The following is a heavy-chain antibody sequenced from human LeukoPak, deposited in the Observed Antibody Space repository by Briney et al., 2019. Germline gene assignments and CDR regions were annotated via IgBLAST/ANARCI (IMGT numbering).Heavy chain of an antibody. Sequence: PSETLSLTCTVSGGSISSGSYYWSWIRQPAGKGLEWIGRIYTSGSTNYNPSLKSRVTISVDTSKNQFSLKLSSVTAADTAIYYCARDNNEGSGWYGGDNWFDPWGQGTLVTVSS. CDR2: IYTSGST. J-gene: IGHJ5*02. V-gene: IGHV4-61*02. CDR3: ARDNNEGSGWYGGDNWFDP. D-gene: IGHD6-19*01. CDR1: GGSISSGSYY.